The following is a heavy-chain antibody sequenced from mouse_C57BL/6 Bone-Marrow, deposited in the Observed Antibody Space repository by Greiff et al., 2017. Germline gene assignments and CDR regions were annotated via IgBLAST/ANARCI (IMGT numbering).Heavy chain of an antibody. J-gene: IGHJ2*01. D-gene: IGHD1-1*01. CDR3: TPTVVAKGGY. CDR2: IDPENGDT. CDR1: GFNIKDDY. V-gene: IGHV14-4*01. Sequence: VQLQQSGAELVRPGASVKLSCTASGFNIKDDYMHWVKQRPEQGLEWIGWIDPENGDTEYASKFQGKATITADTSSNTAYLQRSSLTSEDTAVYYCTPTVVAKGGYWGQGTTLTVSS.